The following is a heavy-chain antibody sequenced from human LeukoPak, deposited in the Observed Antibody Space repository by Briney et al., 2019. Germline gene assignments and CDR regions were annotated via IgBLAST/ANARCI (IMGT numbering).Heavy chain of an antibody. D-gene: IGHD3-22*01. CDR3: MIDYGA. J-gene: IGHJ5*02. V-gene: IGHV3-74*01. CDR2: INSDGYST. Sequence: GGSLRLSCAASGFTFSRYWMHWVRQAPGKGLVWVSRINSDGYSTTYADFVKGRFTISRDNAKNTLYLQMKSLRVDDTAVYYCMIDYGAWGQGTLVTVSP. CDR1: GFTFSRYW.